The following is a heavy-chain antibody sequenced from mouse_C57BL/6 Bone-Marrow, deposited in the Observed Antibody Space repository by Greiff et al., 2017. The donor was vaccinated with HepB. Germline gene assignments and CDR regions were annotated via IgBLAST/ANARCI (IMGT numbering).Heavy chain of an antibody. J-gene: IGHJ2*01. CDR3: TRGGDYYGSSPFDY. Sequence: VQLQQSGAELVRPGASVTLSCKASGYTFTDYEMHWVKQTPVHGLEWIGAIDPETGGTAYHQKFKGKAILTADKSSSTAYMELRSLTSEDSAVYYCTRGGDYYGSSPFDYWGQGTTLTVSS. D-gene: IGHD1-1*01. CDR2: IDPETGGT. V-gene: IGHV1-15*01. CDR1: GYTFTDYE.